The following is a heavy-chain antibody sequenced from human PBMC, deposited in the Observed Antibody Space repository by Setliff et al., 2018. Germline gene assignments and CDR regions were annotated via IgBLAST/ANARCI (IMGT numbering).Heavy chain of an antibody. CDR3: ARGDDFHDGSGYYNP. D-gene: IGHD3-22*01. CDR2: IYDNDFA. CDR1: GGSISYFY. V-gene: IGHV4-59*01. Sequence: SETLSLTCTVSGGSISYFYWSWIRKPPGKGLEWIGYIYDNDFANYNPSLRSRVSISVDTSKNQFSLKLTSVTAADTAVYYCARGDDFHDGSGYYNPWGQGTLVTVSS. J-gene: IGHJ5*02.